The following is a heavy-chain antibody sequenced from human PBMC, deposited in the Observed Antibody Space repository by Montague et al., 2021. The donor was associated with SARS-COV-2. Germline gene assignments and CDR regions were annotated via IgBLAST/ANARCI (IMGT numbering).Heavy chain of an antibody. CDR1: RLPFNGYA. V-gene: IGHV3-30*04. D-gene: IGHD1-26*01. J-gene: IGHJ4*01. CDR2: ISHDESKH. CDR3: AREGYRSGSFYIDY. Sequence: SLRLSCAASRLPFNGYAMHWVRQTPGKGLEWLTFISHDESKHRYADSVKGRFTISRDNSKNTLYLQMDSLIPEDTAVYYCAREGYRSGSFYIDYWGQGTLVTVSS.